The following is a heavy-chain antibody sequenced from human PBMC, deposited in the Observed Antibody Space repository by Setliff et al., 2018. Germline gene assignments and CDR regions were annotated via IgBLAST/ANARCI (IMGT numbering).Heavy chain of an antibody. CDR2: IRHDGNDK. V-gene: IGHV3-30*02. Sequence: GGSLSLSCATSGFSFSNYGMHWVRQAPGKGLEWVSFIRHDGNDKYYKDSVRGRFTISRDNSKNTVYLQMNSLRPEDTAVYFCAKELIEVLMTGLEFWGQGAMVTVSS. CDR1: GFSFSNYG. CDR3: AKELIEVLMTGLEF. D-gene: IGHD3-22*01. J-gene: IGHJ4*02.